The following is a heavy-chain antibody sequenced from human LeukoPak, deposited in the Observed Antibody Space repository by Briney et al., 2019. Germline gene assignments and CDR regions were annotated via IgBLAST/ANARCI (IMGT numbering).Heavy chain of an antibody. CDR3: ARFPYYGSGSYSIFDY. D-gene: IGHD3-10*01. CDR2: IYPGDSDT. Sequence: KPGESLKISCKGSGYCFTSYWIGWVRQMPGKGLEWMEIIYPGDSDTRYSPSFQGQVTISADKSISTAYLQWSSLKASDTAIYYCARFPYYGSGSYSIFDYWGQGTLVTVSS. CDR1: GYCFTSYW. J-gene: IGHJ4*02. V-gene: IGHV5-51*03.